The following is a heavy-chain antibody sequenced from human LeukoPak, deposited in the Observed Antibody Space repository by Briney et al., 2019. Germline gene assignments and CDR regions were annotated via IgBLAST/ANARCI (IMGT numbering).Heavy chain of an antibody. V-gene: IGHV3-30*04. Sequence: PGRSLRLSCAASGFTFSTYAMHWVRQAPGKGLEWGAVISYDGSNKYYADSVKGRFTISRDNSKNTLYPQMNSLRAEDTALFYCARDGDYSRSVYFDYWGQGILVTVSS. CDR1: GFTFSTYA. D-gene: IGHD4-11*01. CDR2: ISYDGSNK. J-gene: IGHJ4*02. CDR3: ARDGDYSRSVYFDY.